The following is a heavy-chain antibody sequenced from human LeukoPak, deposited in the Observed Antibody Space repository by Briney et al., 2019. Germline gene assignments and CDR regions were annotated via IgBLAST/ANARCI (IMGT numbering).Heavy chain of an antibody. J-gene: IGHJ4*02. CDR2: ISYDGSNK. CDR1: GFTFSSYA. CDR3: ARDFYYDSSGYSVDY. V-gene: IGHV3-30*04. D-gene: IGHD3-22*01. Sequence: GGSLRLSCAASGFTFSSYAMHWVRQAPGKGLEWVAVISYDGSNKYYADSVKGRFTISRDNSKNTLYLQMNSLRAEDTAVYYCARDFYYDSSGYSVDYWGQRTLVTVSS.